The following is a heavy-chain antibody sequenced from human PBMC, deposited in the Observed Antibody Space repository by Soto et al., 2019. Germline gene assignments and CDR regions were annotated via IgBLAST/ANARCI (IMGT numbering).Heavy chain of an antibody. CDR3: ARGEEVRYFDWLSQVLAY. J-gene: IGHJ4*02. D-gene: IGHD3-9*01. Sequence: ASVKVSCKASGYTFTGYYMRWVRQAPGQGLEWMGWINPNSGGTNYAQKFQGRVTMTRDTSISTAYMELSRLRSDDTAVYYCARGEEVRYFDWLSQVLAYWGQGPLVTVSS. V-gene: IGHV1-2*02. CDR1: GYTFTGYY. CDR2: INPNSGGT.